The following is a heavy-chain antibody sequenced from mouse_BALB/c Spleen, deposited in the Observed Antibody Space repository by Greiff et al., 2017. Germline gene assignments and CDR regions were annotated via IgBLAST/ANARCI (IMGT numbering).Heavy chain of an antibody. J-gene: IGHJ3*01. Sequence: VQVVESGPGLVAPSQSLSITCTVSGFSLTSYGVHWVRQPPGKGLEWLGVIWAGGSTNYNSALMSRLSISKDNSKSQVFLKMNSLQTDDTAMYYCARAPTMITTAWFAYWGQGTLVTVSA. CDR1: GFSLTSYG. CDR2: IWAGGST. V-gene: IGHV2-9*02. D-gene: IGHD2-4*01. CDR3: ARAPTMITTAWFAY.